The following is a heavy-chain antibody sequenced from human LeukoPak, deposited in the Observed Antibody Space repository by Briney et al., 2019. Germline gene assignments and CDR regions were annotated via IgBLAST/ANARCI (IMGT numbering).Heavy chain of an antibody. V-gene: IGHV3-7*01. D-gene: IGHD3-22*01. J-gene: IGHJ3*02. CDR2: IKQDGSEK. CDR3: ARNLRRITMIVVVTAGAFDI. CDR1: GFIFSSYW. Sequence: GGSLRLSCVASGFIFSSYWMSWVRQAPGKGLEWVANIKQDGSEKYYVDSVKGRFTISRDNSKNTLYLQMNSLRAEDTAVYYCARNLRRITMIVVVTAGAFDIWGQGTMVTVSS.